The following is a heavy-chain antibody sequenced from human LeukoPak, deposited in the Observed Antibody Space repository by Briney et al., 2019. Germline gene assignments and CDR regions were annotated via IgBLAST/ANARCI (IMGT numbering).Heavy chain of an antibody. CDR3: AKDRGSGYYYCFDY. CDR2: ISGSGGST. CDR1: GFTFSSYA. D-gene: IGHD3-22*01. V-gene: IGHV3-23*01. Sequence: GGSLRLSCAASGFTFSSYAMSWVRQAPGRGLEWVSAISGSGGSTYYADSVKGRFTISRDNAKNSLYLQMNSLRAEDTALYYCAKDRGSGYYYCFDYWGQGTLVTVSS. J-gene: IGHJ4*02.